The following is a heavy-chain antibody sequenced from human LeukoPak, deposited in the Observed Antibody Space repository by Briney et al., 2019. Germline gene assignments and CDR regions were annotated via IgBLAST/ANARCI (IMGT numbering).Heavy chain of an antibody. D-gene: IGHD3-22*01. Sequence: GGSLRLSCAASGFTFSSYSMNWVRQAPGKGLEWVSYISSSSTIYYADSVKGRFTISRDNAKNSLYLQMNSLRDEDTAVYYCARGYYYDSSGYYYGFDYWGQGTLVTVSS. CDR3: ARGYYYDSSGYYYGFDY. CDR2: ISSSSTI. V-gene: IGHV3-48*02. CDR1: GFTFSSYS. J-gene: IGHJ4*02.